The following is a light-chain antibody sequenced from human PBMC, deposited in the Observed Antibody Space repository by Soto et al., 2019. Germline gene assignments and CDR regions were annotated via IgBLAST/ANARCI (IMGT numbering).Light chain of an antibody. CDR2: SAS. Sequence: EIVVTQSPVTLSVSPGERATLSCRASQSVSTNLAWYQQKPGQAPRLLIYSASTRATGIPARFSGSGSGTEFTLTISSLQSEDFAVYFCQQYNIWPRMYTFGQGTKLEIK. CDR3: QQYNIWPRMYT. V-gene: IGKV3-15*01. J-gene: IGKJ2*01. CDR1: QSVSTN.